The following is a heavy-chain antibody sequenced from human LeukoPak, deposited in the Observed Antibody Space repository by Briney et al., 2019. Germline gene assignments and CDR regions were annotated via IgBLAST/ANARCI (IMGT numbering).Heavy chain of an antibody. CDR2: IYYSGST. CDR1: GGSISSGDYY. CDR3: AREGDRDWYFDL. J-gene: IGHJ2*01. Sequence: SETLSLTCTGSGGSISSGDYYWSWIRQPPGKGLEWIGYIYYSGSTYYNPSLKSRVTISVGTSKNQFSLKLSSVTAADTAVYYCAREGDRDWYFDLWGRGTLVAVSS. D-gene: IGHD2-21*02. V-gene: IGHV4-30-4*01.